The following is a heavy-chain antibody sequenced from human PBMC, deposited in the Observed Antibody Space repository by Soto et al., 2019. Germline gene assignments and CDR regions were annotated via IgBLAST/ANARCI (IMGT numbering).Heavy chain of an antibody. CDR2: INHSGST. CDR3: ARGRAVSLWFGDIVWFDP. J-gene: IGHJ5*02. D-gene: IGHD3-10*01. V-gene: IGHV4-34*01. CDR1: GGSFSGYY. Sequence: SETLSLTCAVYGGSFSGYYWSWIRQPPGKGLEWIGEINHSGSTNYNPSLKSRVTISVDTSKNQFSLKLSSVTAADTAVYYCARGRAVSLWFGDIVWFDPWGQGTLVT.